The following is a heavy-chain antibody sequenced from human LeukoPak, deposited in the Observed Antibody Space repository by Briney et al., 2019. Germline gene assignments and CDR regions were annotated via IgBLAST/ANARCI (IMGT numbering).Heavy chain of an antibody. V-gene: IGHV3-48*04. Sequence: GGSLRLSCAASGFTFSSYSMNWVRQAPGKGLEWVSYISSSSSTIYYADSVKGRFTISRDNAKNSMSLQMNSLRAEDTAVYYCTREGILAGVDYWGQGTLVTVSS. D-gene: IGHD6-13*01. CDR3: TREGILAGVDY. J-gene: IGHJ4*02. CDR2: ISSSSSTI. CDR1: GFTFSSYS.